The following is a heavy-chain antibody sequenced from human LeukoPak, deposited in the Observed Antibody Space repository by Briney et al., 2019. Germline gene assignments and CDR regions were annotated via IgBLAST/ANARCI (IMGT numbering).Heavy chain of an antibody. CDR1: GGSMNSYY. V-gene: IGHV4-59*01. Sequence: SETLTLTCTVSGGSMNSYYWSWIRQTPGKGLEWIGYISYSGGTSYNPSLKSRVTISLDTSTNQFSLILSSVTAADTAVYYCATSSDIRSYYYARFDYWGQGTLVTVSS. D-gene: IGHD3-22*01. CDR3: ATSSDIRSYYYARFDY. J-gene: IGHJ4*02. CDR2: ISYSGGT.